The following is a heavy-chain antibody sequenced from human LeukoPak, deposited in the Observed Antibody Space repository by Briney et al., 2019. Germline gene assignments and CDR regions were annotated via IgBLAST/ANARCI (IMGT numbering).Heavy chain of an antibody. Sequence: GGSLRLSCAASGFTFSSYSMNWVRQAPGKGLEWVSSISSSSSHIYYADSVKGRFTISRDNAKNSLYLQMNSLRAEDTAVYYCARVLDYGGFDYWGQGTLVTASS. D-gene: IGHD4-23*01. V-gene: IGHV3-21*01. CDR2: ISSSSSHI. CDR3: ARVLDYGGFDY. J-gene: IGHJ4*02. CDR1: GFTFSSYS.